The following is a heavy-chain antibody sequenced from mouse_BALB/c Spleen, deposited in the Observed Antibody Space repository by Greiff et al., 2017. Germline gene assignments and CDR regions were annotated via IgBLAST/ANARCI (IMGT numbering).Heavy chain of an antibody. Sequence: DVKLQESGPGLVKPSQSLSLTCTVTGYSITSDYAWNWIRQFPGNKLEWMGYISYSGSTSYNPSLKSRISITRDTSKNQFFLQLNSVTTEDTATYYCARSLSDYWGQGTTLTVSS. CDR1: GYSITSDYA. CDR2: ISYSGST. CDR3: ARSLSDY. V-gene: IGHV3-2*02. J-gene: IGHJ2*01.